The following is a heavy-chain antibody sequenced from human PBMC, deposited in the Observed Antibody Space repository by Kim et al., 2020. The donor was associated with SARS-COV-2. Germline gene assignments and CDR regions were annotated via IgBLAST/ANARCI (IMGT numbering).Heavy chain of an antibody. V-gene: IGHV4-59*01. D-gene: IGHD5-12*01. J-gene: IGHJ5*02. Sequence: YNPSHQSRVNISVDTSKNQFSLKLSSVTAADTAVYYCARSGYGNLNWFDPWGQGTLVTVSS. CDR3: ARSGYGNLNWFDP.